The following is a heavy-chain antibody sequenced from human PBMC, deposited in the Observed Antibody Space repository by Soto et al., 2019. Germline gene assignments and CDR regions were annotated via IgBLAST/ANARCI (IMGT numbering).Heavy chain of an antibody. Sequence: EVQLVESGGGLVQPGGSLKLSCAASGFTFSGSAMHWVRQASGKGLEWVGRIRSKANSYATAYAASVKGRFTISRDDSKNTAYLPMNSLKTEDTAVYYCTTVQHLSFAYWGQGALVTVSS. V-gene: IGHV3-73*01. D-gene: IGHD6-13*01. CDR2: IRSKANSYAT. J-gene: IGHJ4*02. CDR1: GFTFSGSA. CDR3: TTVQHLSFAY.